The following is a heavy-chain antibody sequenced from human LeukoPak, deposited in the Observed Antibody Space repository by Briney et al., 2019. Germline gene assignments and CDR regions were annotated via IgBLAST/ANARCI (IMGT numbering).Heavy chain of an antibody. CDR3: ARTMYITGSSDFDY. CDR2: ISYDGSKT. D-gene: IGHD1-26*01. V-gene: IGHV3-30-3*01. J-gene: IGHJ4*02. Sequence: PGGSLRLSCAASGFTFNIYAMHWVRQAPGKGLEWVAVISYDGSKTYYADSVKGRFTISRDNSKNTLYLQTNSLRAEDTALYYCARTMYITGSSDFDYWGQGTLVTVSS. CDR1: GFTFNIYA.